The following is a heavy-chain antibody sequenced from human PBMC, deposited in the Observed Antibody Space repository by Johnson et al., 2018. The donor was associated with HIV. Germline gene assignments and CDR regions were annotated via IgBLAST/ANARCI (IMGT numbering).Heavy chain of an antibody. V-gene: IGHV3-9*01. Sequence: VQLVESGGGLVQPGGSLRLSCVASGFTFDDYAMHWVRQAPGKGLQWVSGISWDRGRIGYTDSVKDRFTISRENAKHSLYLKKNSLRAEDTALYYCVKDIWASYDAFDIWGQGTMVTVSS. J-gene: IGHJ3*02. CDR2: ISWDRGRI. CDR3: VKDIWASYDAFDI. CDR1: GFTFDDYA. D-gene: IGHD3-16*01.